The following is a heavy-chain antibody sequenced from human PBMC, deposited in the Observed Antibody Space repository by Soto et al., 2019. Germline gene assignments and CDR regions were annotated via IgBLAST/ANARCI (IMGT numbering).Heavy chain of an antibody. Sequence: QVQLVQSGAEVKKPGASVKVSCKASGYTFSGYAMGWVRQAPGQGLAWMGWISAYNGNTDYAQKFQGRVTMTTDTSTSTAYMELRSLTSDDTAVYYCARTFDDYGDYAWSLRYWGQGTLVTVSS. D-gene: IGHD4-17*01. CDR2: ISAYNGNT. J-gene: IGHJ4*02. CDR1: GYTFSGYA. CDR3: ARTFDDYGDYAWSLRY. V-gene: IGHV1-18*01.